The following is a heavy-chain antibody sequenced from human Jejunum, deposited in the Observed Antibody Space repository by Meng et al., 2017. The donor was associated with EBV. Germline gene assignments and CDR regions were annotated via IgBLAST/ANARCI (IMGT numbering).Heavy chain of an antibody. J-gene: IGHJ4*02. Sequence: QEQLVLSGAEVNKPWSSVTFSCQASGDRFGTYSVSWVRQAPGQGLEWMGNTVPIFGTTSYAQKFQGRVTITADESTRTAFMELRNLRSEDSAMYYCARAGGDYEDYWGQGTLVTVSS. CDR3: ARAGGDYEDY. CDR1: GDRFGTYS. V-gene: IGHV1-69*15. CDR2: TVPIFGTT. D-gene: IGHD4-17*01.